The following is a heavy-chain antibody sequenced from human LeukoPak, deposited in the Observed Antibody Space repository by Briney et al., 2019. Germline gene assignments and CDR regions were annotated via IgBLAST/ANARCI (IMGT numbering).Heavy chain of an antibody. CDR3: ARPPHMVRGVMSFGY. Sequence: AGGSLRLSCAASGFSFYTYGMHWVRQGPGKGLEWVAVISYDGSNKYYADSVKGRFTISRDNSKNTLYLKMNSLRAEDTAVYYCARPPHMVRGVMSFGYWGQGTLVTVSS. CDR1: GFSFYTYG. V-gene: IGHV3-30*03. D-gene: IGHD3-10*01. CDR2: ISYDGSNK. J-gene: IGHJ4*02.